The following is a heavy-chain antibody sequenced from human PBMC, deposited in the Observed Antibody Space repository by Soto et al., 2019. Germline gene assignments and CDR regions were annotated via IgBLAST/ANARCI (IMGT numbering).Heavy chain of an antibody. CDR2: ISGSGGIT. V-gene: IGHV3-23*01. D-gene: IGHD3-3*01. CDR3: AKDISFLKWPQRPNWFDS. Sequence: GRSLRLSCTASAFTSSTYAVSVFRQAPGKGPEWVSAISGSGGITYYADSVKGLFTISIDNSKNTLSLHMNSLRDDDNAVYYCAKDISFLKWPQRPNWFDS. J-gene: IGHJ5*01. CDR1: AFTSSTYA.